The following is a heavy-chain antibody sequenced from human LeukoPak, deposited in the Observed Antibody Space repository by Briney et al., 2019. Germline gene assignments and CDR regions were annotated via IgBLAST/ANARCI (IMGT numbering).Heavy chain of an antibody. CDR3: ARIVGATLISDY. D-gene: IGHD1-26*01. CDR2: IYYSGST. J-gene: IGHJ4*02. Sequence: SETLSLTCTVSGGSISSYYWSWIRQPPGKGLEWIGYIYYSGSTNYNPSLKSRVTISVDTSKNQFSLKLSSVTAADTAVYYCARIVGATLISDYWGQGTLVTVSS. CDR1: GGSISSYY. V-gene: IGHV4-59*01.